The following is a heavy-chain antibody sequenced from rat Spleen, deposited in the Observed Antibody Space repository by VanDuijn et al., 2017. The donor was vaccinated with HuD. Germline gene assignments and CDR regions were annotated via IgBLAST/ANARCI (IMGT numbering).Heavy chain of an antibody. Sequence: EVQLVESGGGLVQPGNSLKLSCAASGFTFSDYAMAWVRQSPKKGLEWVASITNTGGNTYYPDSVKGRFTISRDNAENIVYLQMNSLRSEDTATYYCAKVEVAWFAYWGQGTLVTVSS. CDR3: AKVEVAWFAY. D-gene: IGHD3-7*01. V-gene: IGHV5S23*01. CDR1: GFTFSDYA. J-gene: IGHJ3*01. CDR2: ITNTGGNT.